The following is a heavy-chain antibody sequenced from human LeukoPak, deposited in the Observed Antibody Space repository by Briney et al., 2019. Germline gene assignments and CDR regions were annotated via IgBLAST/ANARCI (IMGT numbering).Heavy chain of an antibody. CDR1: GGSISSGSYY. Sequence: PSETLSLTSTVSGGSISSGSYYWSWIRQPAGKGLEWIGRIYTSGSTNYNPSLKSRVTISVDTSKNQFSLKLSSVTAADTAVYYCARPITPNWYFDLWGRGTLVTVSS. J-gene: IGHJ2*01. CDR3: ARPITPNWYFDL. V-gene: IGHV4-61*02. CDR2: IYTSGST.